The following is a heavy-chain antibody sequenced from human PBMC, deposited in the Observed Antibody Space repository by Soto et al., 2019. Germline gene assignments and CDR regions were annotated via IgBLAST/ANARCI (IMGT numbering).Heavy chain of an antibody. CDR1: GFTFDDYA. J-gene: IGHJ3*02. V-gene: IGHV3-9*01. D-gene: IGHD6-19*01. CDR2: ISWNSGSI. Sequence: EVQLVESGGGLVQPGRSLRPSCAASGFTFDDYAMHWDRQAPGKSLEWVSGISWNSGSIGYADSVKGRFTISRDNAKNPLELQVSSLRAADTALYYCAKERGSGCRTNEAFVIWGQGPMVAVSS. CDR3: AKERGSGCRTNEAFVI.